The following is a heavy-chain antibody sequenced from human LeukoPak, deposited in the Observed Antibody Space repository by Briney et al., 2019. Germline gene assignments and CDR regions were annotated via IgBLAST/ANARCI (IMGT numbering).Heavy chain of an antibody. D-gene: IGHD3-10*01. CDR3: ARYIRPRVRGVTSIRFDP. CDR1: GYTFTSYD. Sequence: ASVKVSCKASGYTFTSYDINWVRQATGQGLEWMGWMNPNSGNTGYAQKFQGRVTMTRNTSISTAYMELSSLRSEDTAVYYCARYIRPRVRGVTSIRFDPWGQGTLVTVSS. CDR2: MNPNSGNT. V-gene: IGHV1-8*02. J-gene: IGHJ5*02.